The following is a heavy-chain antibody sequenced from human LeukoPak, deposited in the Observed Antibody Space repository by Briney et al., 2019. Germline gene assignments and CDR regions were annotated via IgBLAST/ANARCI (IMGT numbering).Heavy chain of an antibody. D-gene: IGHD3-3*01. CDR3: ARTYYDFWSGQLYYFDY. V-gene: IGHV1-2*02. J-gene: IGHJ4*02. CDR2: INPNSGGT. Sequence: EASVKVSCKASGYTFTGYYMHWVRQAPGQGLEWMGGINPNSGGTNYAQKFQGRVTMTRDTSISTAYMELSRLRSDDTAVYYCARTYYDFWSGQLYYFDYWGQGTLVTVSS. CDR1: GYTFTGYY.